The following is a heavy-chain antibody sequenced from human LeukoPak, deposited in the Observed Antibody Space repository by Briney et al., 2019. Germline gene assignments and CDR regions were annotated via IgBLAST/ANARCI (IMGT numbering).Heavy chain of an antibody. CDR3: AIRYGSGEKYYYYYYMDV. CDR2: MNPNSGNT. Sequence: ASVKVSCKASGYTFTGYDINWVRQATGQGLEWMGWMNPNSGNTGYAQKFQGRVTMTRNTSISTAYMELSSLRSEDTAVYYCAIRYGSGEKYYYYYYMDVWGKGTTVTVSS. CDR1: GYTFTGYD. V-gene: IGHV1-8*01. D-gene: IGHD3-10*01. J-gene: IGHJ6*03.